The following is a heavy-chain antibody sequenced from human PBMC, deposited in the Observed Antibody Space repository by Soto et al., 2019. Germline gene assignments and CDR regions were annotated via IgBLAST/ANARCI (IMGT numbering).Heavy chain of an antibody. Sequence: EVQLLESGGGLVQPGGSLRLSCAASGFTFSSYAMSWVRQAPGKGLEWVSAISGSGDNTYYADSVKGRFTISRDNSKNSLYLQMNSLRVEDTAVYYCANDLDGASAANLKHYGMDVWGKGPTVTVSS. CDR3: ANDLDGASAANLKHYGMDV. V-gene: IGHV3-23*01. D-gene: IGHD6-13*01. CDR2: ISGSGDNT. J-gene: IGHJ6*04. CDR1: GFTFSSYA.